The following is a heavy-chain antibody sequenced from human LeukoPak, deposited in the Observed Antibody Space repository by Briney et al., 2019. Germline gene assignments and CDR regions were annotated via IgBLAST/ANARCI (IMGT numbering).Heavy chain of an antibody. CDR2: IYYSGKM. Sequence: PSETLPLTCTVSGGSISSYYWSWIRQPPGKGLEWLGYIYYSGKMNYNPSLKSRVTISLDTSKNQFSLKVSSVTAADTAVYYCARGSLGYCSGGSCLTGNFDDRGPGTQVTVSS. CDR3: ARGSLGYCSGGSCLTGNFDD. D-gene: IGHD2-15*01. CDR1: GGSISSYY. V-gene: IGHV4-59*01. J-gene: IGHJ4*02.